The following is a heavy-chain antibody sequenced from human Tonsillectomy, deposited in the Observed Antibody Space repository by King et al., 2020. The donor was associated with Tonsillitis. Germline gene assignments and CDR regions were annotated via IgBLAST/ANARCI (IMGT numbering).Heavy chain of an antibody. D-gene: IGHD6-19*01. Sequence: VQLQQSGPGLVKPSQTLSVTCAISGDSVSSNSAAWNWIRQSPSRGLEWLGRTYYRSKWYNDYAVSMKSRITINPDTSKNQFSLQLNSVTPEDTAVYYCARAIIAVAGGWRFDPWAREPWSPSPQ. CDR2: TYYRSKWYN. V-gene: IGHV6-1*01. CDR1: GDSVSSNSAA. CDR3: ARAIIAVAGGWRFDP. J-gene: IGHJ5*02.